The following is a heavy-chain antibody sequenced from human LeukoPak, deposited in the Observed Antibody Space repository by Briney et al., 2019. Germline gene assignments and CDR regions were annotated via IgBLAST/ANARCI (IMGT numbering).Heavy chain of an antibody. Sequence: SSETLSLTCTVSGGSISSWYWSWFRQPPGKGLEWIGYIYDSGNTNYNPSLKTRVTISVDTSKNQLSLNLSSVTAADTAVYYCARETKLMGYSSGLGFNYWGQGTLVTVSS. J-gene: IGHJ4*02. CDR3: ARETKLMGYSSGLGFNY. CDR2: IYDSGNT. V-gene: IGHV4-59*01. D-gene: IGHD6-19*01. CDR1: GGSISSWY.